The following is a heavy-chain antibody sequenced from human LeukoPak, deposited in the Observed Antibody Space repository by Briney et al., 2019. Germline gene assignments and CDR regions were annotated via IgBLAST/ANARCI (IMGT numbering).Heavy chain of an antibody. CDR1: GYSISSGYC. Sequence: PSETLSLTCAVSGYSISSGYCWGWIRQPPGKGLEWIGSIYHSGSTYYNPSLKSRVTISVDTSKNQFSLKLSSVTAADTAVYYCARQITGYYYYYMDVWGKGTTVTVSS. V-gene: IGHV4-38-2*01. J-gene: IGHJ6*03. CDR3: ARQITGYYYYYMDV. D-gene: IGHD3-16*01. CDR2: IYHSGST.